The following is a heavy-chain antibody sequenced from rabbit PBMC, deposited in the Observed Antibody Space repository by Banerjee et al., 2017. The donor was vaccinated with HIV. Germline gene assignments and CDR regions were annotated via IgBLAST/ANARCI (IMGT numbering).Heavy chain of an antibody. D-gene: IGHD2-1*01. CDR3: ARDPSYDDYGDDIFL. CDR2: INSNTGNT. Sequence: QEQLEESGGGLVKPEGSLKLTGKAPGFSFGNSNGSGGFAQAPGKGLEWIACINSNTGNTVYASWAKGPFTISKTSSTTVTLQMTSLTAADTATYFCARDPSYDDYGDDIFLWGPGTLVTVS. CDR1: GFSFGNSNG. V-gene: IGHV1S45*01. J-gene: IGHJ4*01.